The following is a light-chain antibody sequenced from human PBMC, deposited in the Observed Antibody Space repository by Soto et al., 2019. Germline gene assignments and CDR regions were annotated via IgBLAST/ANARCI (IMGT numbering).Light chain of an antibody. CDR3: QQYNNWPPIT. CDR1: QSVSSY. V-gene: IGKV3-11*01. Sequence: EIMLTQSPATLSLSPGERATLSCRASQSVSSYLAWYQTTPGQAPRLIIYDAYNRATGIPARFSGSESGTEFTLTFSSLQSEDFAVYYCQQYNNWPPITFGQGTRLEIK. CDR2: DAY. J-gene: IGKJ5*01.